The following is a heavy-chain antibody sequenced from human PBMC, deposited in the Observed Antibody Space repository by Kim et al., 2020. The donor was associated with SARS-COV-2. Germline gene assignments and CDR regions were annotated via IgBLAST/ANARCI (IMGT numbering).Heavy chain of an antibody. CDR2: MYYSGST. CDR3: ARRAHGLPEEY. J-gene: IGHJ4*02. D-gene: IGHD2-21*02. V-gene: IGHV4-31*03. Sequence: SETLSLTCTVSGGSISSGGYYWSWIRQHPGKGLEWIGYMYYSGSTYYNPSLKVRVTISIDTSKNQFSLKLSSVTAADTAVYYCARRAHGLPEEYWGQGTLVTVSS. CDR1: GGSISSGGYY.